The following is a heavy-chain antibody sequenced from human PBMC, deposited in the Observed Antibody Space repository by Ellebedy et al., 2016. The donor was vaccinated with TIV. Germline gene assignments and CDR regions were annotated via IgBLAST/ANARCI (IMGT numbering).Heavy chain of an antibody. CDR2: IYYSGST. D-gene: IGHD2-8*01. V-gene: IGHV4-59*08. Sequence: MPSDTLSLTCTVSGGSISSYYWSWIRQPPGKGLEWIGYIYYSGSTNYNPSLKSRVTISVDTSKNQFSLKLSSVTAADTAVYYCARHKEGYCTNGVCSYFDYWGQGTLVTVSS. CDR3: ARHKEGYCTNGVCSYFDY. CDR1: GGSISSYY. J-gene: IGHJ4*02.